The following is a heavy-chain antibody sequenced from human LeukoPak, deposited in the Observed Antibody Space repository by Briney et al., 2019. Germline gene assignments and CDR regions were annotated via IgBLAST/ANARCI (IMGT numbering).Heavy chain of an antibody. CDR3: ARLGYCSGGSCRALAS. CDR2: ISSSSSYI. CDR1: EFTFSSYS. V-gene: IGHV3-21*01. D-gene: IGHD2-15*01. J-gene: IGHJ4*02. Sequence: GGSLRLSCAASEFTFSSYSMNWVRQAPGKGLEWVSSISSSSSYIYYADSVKGRFTISRDNAKNSLYLQMNSLRAEDTAVYYCARLGYCSGGSCRALASWGQGTLVTVSS.